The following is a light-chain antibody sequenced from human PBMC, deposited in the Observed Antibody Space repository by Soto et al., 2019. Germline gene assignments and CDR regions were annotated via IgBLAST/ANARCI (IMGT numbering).Light chain of an antibody. Sequence: DIQMTQSPSTLSASVGDRVTITCRASQGISSWLAWYQQKPGKAPKLLIYKASSLESGVPSRFSGSRSGTEFTLTISSLQPDDFATYYCQQYNSLWTFGQGTKVEIK. V-gene: IGKV1-5*03. CDR3: QQYNSLWT. J-gene: IGKJ1*01. CDR1: QGISSW. CDR2: KAS.